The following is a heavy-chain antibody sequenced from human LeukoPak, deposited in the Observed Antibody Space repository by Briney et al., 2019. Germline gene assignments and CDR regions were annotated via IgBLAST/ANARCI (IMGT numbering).Heavy chain of an antibody. J-gene: IGHJ4*02. CDR3: ARETPDYYDSSGSLSDY. CDR1: GGSISSYY. D-gene: IGHD3-22*01. V-gene: IGHV4-59*01. CDR2: IYYSGST. Sequence: PSETLSLTCTVSGGSISSYYWSWIRQPPGKGLEWIGYIYYSGSTNYNPSLKSRVTTSVDTSKNQFSLKLSSVTAADTAVYYCARETPDYYDSSGSLSDYWGQGTLVTVSS.